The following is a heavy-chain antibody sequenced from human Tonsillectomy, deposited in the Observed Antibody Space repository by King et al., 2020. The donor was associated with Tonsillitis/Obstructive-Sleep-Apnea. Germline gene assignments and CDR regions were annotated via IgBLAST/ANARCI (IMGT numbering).Heavy chain of an antibody. V-gene: IGHV3-66*01. D-gene: IGHD2-2*01. CDR1: GFTVSSNY. CDR3: ARVFPRPYCSSTSCYLDAFDI. J-gene: IGHJ3*02. Sequence: VQLVESGGGLVQPGGSLRLSCAASGFTVSSNYMSWVRQAPGKGLEWVSVIYSGGSTYYADSVKGRFTISRDNSKNTLYLQMNSLRAEDTAVYYCARVFPRPYCSSTSCYLDAFDIWGQGTKVTVSS. CDR2: IYSGGST.